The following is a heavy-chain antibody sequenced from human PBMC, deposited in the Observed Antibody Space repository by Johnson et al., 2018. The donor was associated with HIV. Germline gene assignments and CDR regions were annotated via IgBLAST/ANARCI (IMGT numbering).Heavy chain of an antibody. J-gene: IGHJ3*02. CDR2: IRYDGSNK. CDR3: AKDRILSGYGPGAFDI. D-gene: IGHD5-12*01. Sequence: QVQLVESGGGVVQPGGSLRLSCAASGFTFSSYGMHWVRQAPGKGLEWVAFIRYDGSNKYYADSVKGRFTISRDNSKNTLYRQMNSLRAEDTAGSYCAKDRILSGYGPGAFDIWCQGTMVTVSS. V-gene: IGHV3-30*02. CDR1: GFTFSSYG.